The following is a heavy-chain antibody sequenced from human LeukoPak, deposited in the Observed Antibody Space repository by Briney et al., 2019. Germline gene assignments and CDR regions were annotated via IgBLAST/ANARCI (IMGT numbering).Heavy chain of an antibody. CDR2: IYPGDSDT. D-gene: IGHD6-6*01. CDR1: GYSFTSYW. CDR3: ARIAARWCSCMDV. Sequence: GESLKISCKGSGYSFTSYWIGWVRPMPGKGLEWMGIIYPGDSDTRYSPSFQGQVTISADKSISTAYLQWSSLKAPDTAMYYCARIAARWCSCMDVWCKETTVTVSS. V-gene: IGHV5-51*01. J-gene: IGHJ6*03.